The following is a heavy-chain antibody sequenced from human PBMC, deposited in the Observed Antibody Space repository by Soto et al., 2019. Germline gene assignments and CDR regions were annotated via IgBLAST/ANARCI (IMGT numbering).Heavy chain of an antibody. CDR3: VRDHHDYDFWSGNPRGYFDL. J-gene: IGHJ2*01. CDR1: GFTLSNFW. CDR2: INDDGSRT. V-gene: IGHV3-74*01. Sequence: GGSLRLSCAASGFTLSNFWMHWVRQVPGKGLVWVSRINDDGSRTKYADSVEGRLTISRDTAKNTLYLQMDSLRVEETAVYYCVRDHHDYDFWSGNPRGYFDLWGRGTLVTVSS. D-gene: IGHD3-3*01.